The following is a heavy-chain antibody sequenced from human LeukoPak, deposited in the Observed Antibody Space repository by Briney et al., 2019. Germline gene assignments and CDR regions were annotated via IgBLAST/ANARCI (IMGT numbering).Heavy chain of an antibody. Sequence: GGSLRLSCAASGFTFSSYGMNWVRQAPGKGREWVSYISRSSSTIYYADSVKGRFTISRDNAKNSLYLQMNSLGAEDTAVYYCARGPVAGSGTKYYFDYWGQGTLVTVSS. V-gene: IGHV3-48*01. CDR2: ISRSSSTI. CDR3: ARGPVAGSGTKYYFDY. D-gene: IGHD6-19*01. CDR1: GFTFSSYG. J-gene: IGHJ4*02.